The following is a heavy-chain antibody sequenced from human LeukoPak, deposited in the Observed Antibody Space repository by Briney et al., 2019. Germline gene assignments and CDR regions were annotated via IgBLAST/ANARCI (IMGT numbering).Heavy chain of an antibody. CDR2: IYYSGST. CDR1: GGSISSYY. D-gene: IGHD2-15*01. CDR3: ARVAATLLPPYYYYYGMDV. J-gene: IGHJ6*02. V-gene: IGHV4-59*01. Sequence: SETLSLTCTVSGGSISSYYWSWIRQPPGKGLEWIGYIYYSGSTNYNPSLKSRVTISVDTSKNPFSLKLSSVTAADTAVYYCARVAATLLPPYYYYYGMDVWGQGTTVTVSS.